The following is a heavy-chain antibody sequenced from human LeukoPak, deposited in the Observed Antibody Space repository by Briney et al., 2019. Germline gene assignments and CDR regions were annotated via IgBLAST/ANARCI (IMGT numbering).Heavy chain of an antibody. V-gene: IGHV4-30-2*01. CDR1: GGSISSGGYS. CDR2: IYHSGST. CDR3: ARAHAPHGFAP. Sequence: SQTLSLTCAVSGGSISSGGYSWSWIRQPPGKGLEWIVYIYHSGSTYYNPSLKSRVTISVDRSKNHFSLTLSSVTAADTAVYYCARAHAPHGFAPWGQGTLVTVSS. J-gene: IGHJ5*02.